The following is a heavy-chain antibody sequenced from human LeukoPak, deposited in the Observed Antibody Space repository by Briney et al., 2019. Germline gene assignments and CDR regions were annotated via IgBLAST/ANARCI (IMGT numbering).Heavy chain of an antibody. CDR3: ARAQQWLYLDY. CDR1: GFTVSSNY. J-gene: IGHJ4*02. D-gene: IGHD3-22*01. CDR2: IYSGGST. V-gene: IGHV3-53*01. Sequence: AGGSLRLSCAASGFTVSSNYMSWVRQAPGKGLEWVSVIYSGGSTYYADSVKGRFTISRDNSKNTLYLQMNSLRAEDTAVYYCARAQQWLYLDYWGQGTLVTVSS.